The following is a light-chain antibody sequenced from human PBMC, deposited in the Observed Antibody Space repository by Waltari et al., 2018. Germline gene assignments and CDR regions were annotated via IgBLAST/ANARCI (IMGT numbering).Light chain of an antibody. J-gene: IGLJ1*01. CDR1: SSDVGGYNY. Sequence: QSALTPPASVSGSPGQSITISCTGTSSDVGGYNYVSWSQQHPGKAPKLMIYEVSNRPSGVSNRFSGSKSGNTASLTISGLQAEDEADYYCSSYTSSSTRVFGTGTKVTVL. CDR2: EVS. V-gene: IGLV2-14*01. CDR3: SSYTSSSTRV.